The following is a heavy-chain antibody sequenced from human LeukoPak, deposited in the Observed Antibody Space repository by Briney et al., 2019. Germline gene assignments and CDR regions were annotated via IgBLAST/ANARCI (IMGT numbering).Heavy chain of an antibody. V-gene: IGHV4-59*01. D-gene: IGHD6-13*01. Sequence: SETLSLTCTVSGASISTYYWSWIRQPPGKGLEWIGFISYSGSTNYNPSLKSRVTISVDTSKNQFSLKLNSVTAADTAVYYCARGGEYTSSWYARFDPWGQGTLVTVSS. J-gene: IGHJ5*02. CDR1: GASISTYY. CDR2: ISYSGST. CDR3: ARGGEYTSSWYARFDP.